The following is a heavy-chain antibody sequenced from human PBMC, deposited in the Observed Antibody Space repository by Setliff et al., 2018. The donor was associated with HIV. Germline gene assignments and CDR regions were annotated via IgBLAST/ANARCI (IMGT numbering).Heavy chain of an antibody. CDR2: IYYNGNI. CDR3: VRHLSEMAMVDH. CDR1: GNSIGSGYY. J-gene: IGHJ4*02. V-gene: IGHV4-38-2*01. Sequence: KPSETLSLTCAVSGNSIGSGYYWGWIRQPPGKGLEWIASIYYNGNIYHNPSLKSRVTITMDTSKNQFSLKLSSVTAADTAVYSCVRHLSEMAMVDHWGQGTQVTVSS.